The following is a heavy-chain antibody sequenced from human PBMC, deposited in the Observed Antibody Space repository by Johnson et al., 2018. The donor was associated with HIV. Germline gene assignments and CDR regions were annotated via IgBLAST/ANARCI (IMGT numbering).Heavy chain of an antibody. CDR2: IRYDGSNK. J-gene: IGHJ3*02. CDR1: GFTFSSYG. CDR3: AKGPNGQLDDAFHI. V-gene: IGHV3-30*02. D-gene: IGHD6-6*01. Sequence: QVLLVESGGGLVQPGGSLRLSCAASGFTFSSYGMHWVRQAPGKGLEWVAFIRYDGSNKYYADSVKGRFTISRDNSKNTLYLQMNSLRDEDTAVYYCAKGPNGQLDDAFHIWGQGTMVTVSS.